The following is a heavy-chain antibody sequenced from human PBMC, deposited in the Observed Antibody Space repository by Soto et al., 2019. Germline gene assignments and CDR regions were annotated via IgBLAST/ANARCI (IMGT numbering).Heavy chain of an antibody. CDR3: ARDKLGPVYDFWRQTPNWFVP. V-gene: IGHV3-30-3*01. CDR1: GFTFSSYA. Sequence: GGSLRLSCAASGFTFSSYAMHWVRQAPGKGLEWVAVISYDGSNKYYADCVKGRFTISRDNSKNTRYLQMNSLRAEDTAVYYCARDKLGPVYDFWRQTPNWFVPWGPGPLVSLS. J-gene: IGHJ5*02. CDR2: ISYDGSNK. D-gene: IGHD3-3*01.